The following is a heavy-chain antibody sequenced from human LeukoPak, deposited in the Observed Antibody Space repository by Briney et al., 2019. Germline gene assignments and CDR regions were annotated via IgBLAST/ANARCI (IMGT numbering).Heavy chain of an antibody. D-gene: IGHD6-19*01. CDR3: AKDRRAGSRATYP. Sequence: GGSLKLSCAPSGFTFTGKARSWVGQPPGKGRKWVSAISGSGGSTYYADSVKGRFTISRDNSKNTLYLQMNSLRAEDTAVYYCAKDRRAGSRATYPWGQGTLVTVSS. CDR1: GFTFTGKA. J-gene: IGHJ5*02. V-gene: IGHV3-23*01. CDR2: ISGSGGST.